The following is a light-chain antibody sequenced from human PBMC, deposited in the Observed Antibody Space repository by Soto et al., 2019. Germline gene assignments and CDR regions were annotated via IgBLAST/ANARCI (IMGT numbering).Light chain of an antibody. J-gene: IGKJ5*01. CDR3: QQANSFPIT. CDR2: KAS. Sequence: DIQMTQSPSFVSASVGDRVTITCRASQGISSWLSWYQQKPGTAPTLLVYKASTLQDGVPSRFSGSGSGTDFTLTISSLQPEDFATYYCQQANSFPITFGQGTRLENK. V-gene: IGKV1-12*01. CDR1: QGISSW.